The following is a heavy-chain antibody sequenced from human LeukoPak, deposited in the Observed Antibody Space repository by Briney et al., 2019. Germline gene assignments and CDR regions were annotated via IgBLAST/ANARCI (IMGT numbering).Heavy chain of an antibody. J-gene: IGHJ5*02. Sequence: ASVKVSCKASGYTFTGYYMHWVRQAPGQGLEWMGWINPDSGGTNYAQKFQGRVTMTRDTSISTAYMELSSLRSEDTAVYYCARAYDFWNGYGSNWFDPWGQGTLVTVSS. CDR1: GYTFTGYY. CDR2: INPDSGGT. V-gene: IGHV1-2*02. CDR3: ARAYDFWNGYGSNWFDP. D-gene: IGHD3-3*01.